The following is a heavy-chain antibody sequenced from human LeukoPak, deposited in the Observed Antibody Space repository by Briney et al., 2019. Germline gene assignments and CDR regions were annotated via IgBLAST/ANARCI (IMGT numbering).Heavy chain of an antibody. D-gene: IGHD3-10*01. Sequence: GGSLRLSRAPSGFSFRNYAMNWVRQAPGKGLECVSAISGISTGGGSTFYADSVKGRFTISRDNSNNMSYLQMNSLRAEDTAVYYCAKGTTDYGSGYGMDVWGKGTTVTVSS. CDR1: GFSFRNYA. CDR2: ISGISTGGGST. CDR3: AKGTTDYGSGYGMDV. V-gene: IGHV3-23*01. J-gene: IGHJ6*04.